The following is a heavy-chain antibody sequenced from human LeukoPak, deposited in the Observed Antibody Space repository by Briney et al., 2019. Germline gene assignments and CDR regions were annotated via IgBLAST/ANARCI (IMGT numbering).Heavy chain of an antibody. V-gene: IGHV3-33*01. CDR2: ISYDGKSI. J-gene: IGHJ4*02. Sequence: PGGSLRLSCAASGSSFSSYGLHWVRQAPGKGLEWVSAISYDGKSIHYADSVKGRFTISRDNSRNTVYLQMNSLRVEDTAVYYCARTYSRESGYDFVFHYWGRGTRVTVSS. CDR3: ARTYSRESGYDFVFHY. D-gene: IGHD5-12*01. CDR1: GSSFSSYG.